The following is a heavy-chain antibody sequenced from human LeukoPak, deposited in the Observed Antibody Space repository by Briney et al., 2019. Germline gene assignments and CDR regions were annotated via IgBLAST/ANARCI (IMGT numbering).Heavy chain of an antibody. J-gene: IGHJ4*02. V-gene: IGHV3-33*01. CDR3: ARKTHSGSYYNSFAS. CDR2: IWYDGSNK. Sequence: PGGSLRLSCAASGFTFSSYGMRWVRQAPGKGLEWVAVIWYDGSNKYYADSVKGRFTISRDNSKNTLYLQMNRLRAEDTAVYYCARKTHSGSYYNSFASWGQGTLVTVSS. CDR1: GFTFSSYG. D-gene: IGHD3-10*01.